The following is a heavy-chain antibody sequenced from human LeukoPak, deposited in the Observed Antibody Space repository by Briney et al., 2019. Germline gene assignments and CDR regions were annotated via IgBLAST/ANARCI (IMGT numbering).Heavy chain of an antibody. CDR3: ARDYGGSSPFDY. CDR2: ISSSGSDI. V-gene: IGHV3-48*03. D-gene: IGHD4-23*01. CDR1: GFTFSNYE. J-gene: IGHJ4*02. Sequence: GGSLRLSCAASGFTFSNYEMHWVRQAPGKGLEWASYISSSGSDIYYADSVKGRFTISRDNAKNSLYLHMNSLRAEDTAVYYCARDYGGSSPFDYWGQGTLVTVSS.